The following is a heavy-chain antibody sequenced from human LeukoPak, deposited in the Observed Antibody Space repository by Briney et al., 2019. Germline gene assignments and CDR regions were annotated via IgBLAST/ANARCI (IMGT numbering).Heavy chain of an antibody. CDR1: GFIVSNNY. D-gene: IGHD6-19*01. V-gene: IGHV3-53*01. CDR2: TYSGGST. CDR3: ASSEAVAGTGNFDY. Sequence: GGSLRLSCAASGFIVSNNYMSCVRQAPGKGLEWVSVTYSGGSTYYADSVKGRFTISRDDSKNTMYLQMISLRADDTAVYYCASSEAVAGTGNFDYWGQGTLVTVSS. J-gene: IGHJ4*02.